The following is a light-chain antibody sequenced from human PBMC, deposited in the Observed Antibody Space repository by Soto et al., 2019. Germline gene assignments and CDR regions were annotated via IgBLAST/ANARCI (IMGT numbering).Light chain of an antibody. V-gene: IGLV2-14*01. CDR1: SSDVGGYNY. J-gene: IGLJ1*01. Sequence: QSALTQPASVSGSPGQSITISCTGTSSDVGGYNYVYWYQQHPGKAPKLMIYDVSNRPSGVSNRVSGSKSGNTASLTISGLQDEDEADYYCSSYTRSSTQVFGTGTKVTVL. CDR2: DVS. CDR3: SSYTRSSTQV.